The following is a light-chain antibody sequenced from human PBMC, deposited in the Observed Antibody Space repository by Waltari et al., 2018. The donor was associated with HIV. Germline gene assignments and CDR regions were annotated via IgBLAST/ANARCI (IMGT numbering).Light chain of an antibody. J-gene: IGLJ3*02. Sequence: SVLTQPPSVSGAPGQSVTISCTGSSSNIGPDSDVHRYQQFPGPAPILLIYDDNNRPPGVPDRFSGSKSGTSASLVITGLQADDEADYFCQSYDSTLSGRVFGGGTSLTVL. V-gene: IGLV1-40*01. CDR3: QSYDSTLSGRV. CDR1: SSNIGPDSD. CDR2: DDN.